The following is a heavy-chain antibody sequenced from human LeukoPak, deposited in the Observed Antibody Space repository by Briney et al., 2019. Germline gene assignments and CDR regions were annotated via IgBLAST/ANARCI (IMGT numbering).Heavy chain of an antibody. CDR2: ISGSGSTI. CDR3: AREGRVGFGELFAEN. J-gene: IGHJ4*02. CDR1: GFTFSDYY. D-gene: IGHD3-10*01. Sequence: GGSLRLSCAASGFTFSDYYMSWIRQAPGKGLEWVSYISGSGSTIYYADSVKGRFTISRDNAKNSLYLQMNSLRAEDTAVYYCAREGRVGFGELFAENWGQGTLVTVSS. V-gene: IGHV3-11*01.